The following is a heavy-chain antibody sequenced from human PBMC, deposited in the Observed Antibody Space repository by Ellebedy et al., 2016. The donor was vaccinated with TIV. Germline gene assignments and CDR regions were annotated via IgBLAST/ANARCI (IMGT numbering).Heavy chain of an antibody. D-gene: IGHD3-10*01. CDR1: GYTFTGHY. J-gene: IGHJ6*02. CDR2: INPNVGDT. CDR3: ARVHRYYFGSGTPPGNYYGMDV. Sequence: AASVKVSCKASGYTFTGHYVYWARQAPGQGLEWMGWINPNVGDTHYAQKFQGRVTMTRDTSISTAYMELSRLRSDDTAVYFCARVHRYYFGSGTPPGNYYGMDVWGQGTTVTVTS. V-gene: IGHV1-2*02.